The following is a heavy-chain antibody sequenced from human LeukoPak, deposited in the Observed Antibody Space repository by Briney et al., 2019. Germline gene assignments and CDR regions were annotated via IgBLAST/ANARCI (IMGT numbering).Heavy chain of an antibody. D-gene: IGHD3-10*01. V-gene: IGHV3-48*03. CDR1: GFTFSSYE. Sequence: PTGGSLRLSCAASGFTFSSYEMNWVRQAPGKGLEWVSYVDSSGSTIYYADSVKGRFTISRDNSKNTPYLQMNSLRAEDTAMYYCARDGVADYYGSGSYFKWFDPWGQGTLVTVSS. CDR3: ARDGVADYYGSGSYFKWFDP. J-gene: IGHJ5*02. CDR2: VDSSGSTI.